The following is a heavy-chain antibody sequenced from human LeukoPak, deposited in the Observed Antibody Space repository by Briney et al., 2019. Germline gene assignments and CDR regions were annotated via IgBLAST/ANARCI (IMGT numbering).Heavy chain of an antibody. Sequence: GGSLRLSCVASGFAYSSYWMSWVRQAPGKGLEWVANIKQDGGEKYYVDSVKGRFTISRDNAKNSLFLQMNSLRVEDTAVYYCARLGGSYYTYWGQGTLVTVSS. CDR3: ARLGGSYYTY. J-gene: IGHJ4*02. D-gene: IGHD1-26*01. V-gene: IGHV3-7*01. CDR2: IKQDGGEK. CDR1: GFAYSSYW.